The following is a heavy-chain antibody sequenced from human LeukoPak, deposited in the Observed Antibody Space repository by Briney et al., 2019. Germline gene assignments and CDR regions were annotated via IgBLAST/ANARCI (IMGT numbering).Heavy chain of an antibody. CDR3: AREDYGGKSGTYFDY. Sequence: SQTLSLTCAISGDSVSRNSGAWNWIRQSPSRGLEWLGRTFYRSKWYNDYAESVKSRITINPDTSKNQFSLQLNSVTPEDTAVYYCAREDYGGKSGTYFDYWGQGTLVTVSS. CDR2: TFYRSKWYN. V-gene: IGHV6-1*01. D-gene: IGHD4-23*01. J-gene: IGHJ4*02. CDR1: GDSVSRNSGA.